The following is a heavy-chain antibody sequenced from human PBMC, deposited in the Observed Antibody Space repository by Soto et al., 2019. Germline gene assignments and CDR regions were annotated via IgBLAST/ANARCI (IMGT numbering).Heavy chain of an antibody. Sequence: PSDTLSLTCTVSGGSISSYYWSWIRQPPGKGLEWIGYIYYSGSTNYNPPLKSRVTISVDTSKNQFSLKLSSVTAADTAVYYCAGHPDYGDYDYYYYGMDVWGQGTTVTVSS. V-gene: IGHV4-59*01. J-gene: IGHJ6*02. CDR2: IYYSGST. D-gene: IGHD4-17*01. CDR3: AGHPDYGDYDYYYYGMDV. CDR1: GGSISSYY.